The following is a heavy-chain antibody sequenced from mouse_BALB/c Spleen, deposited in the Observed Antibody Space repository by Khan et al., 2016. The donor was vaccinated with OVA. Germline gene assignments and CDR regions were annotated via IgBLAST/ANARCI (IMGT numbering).Heavy chain of an antibody. CDR3: ASDGSRCNYAMDY. CDR2: ISSSGST. D-gene: IGHD1-1*01. J-gene: IGHJ4*01. V-gene: IGHV3-2*02. Sequence: EVQLQESGPGLVKPSQSLSLTCTVTGYSITSDYAWNWIRQFPGNKLAWMGYISSSGSTNYNPALKSRISITRDTSKNQFFLQLNSVTTEDTATFYCASDGSRCNYAMDYWGQGTSVTVSS. CDR1: GYSITSDYA.